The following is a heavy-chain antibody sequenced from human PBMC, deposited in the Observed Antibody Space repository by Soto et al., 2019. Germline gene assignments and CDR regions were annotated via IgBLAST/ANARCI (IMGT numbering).Heavy chain of an antibody. Sequence: EVQLLESGGGLVQPGGSLRLSCAASGFTFSSYAMSWVRQAPGKGLEWVSAISGSGGSTYYADSVKGRFTISRDNSKNTLYLQMNSLRAEDTAVYYCAKSGPGYCSSSSCPLVYWGQGTLVTVSS. CDR3: AKSGPGYCSSSSCPLVY. CDR1: GFTFSSYA. D-gene: IGHD2-2*01. J-gene: IGHJ4*02. CDR2: ISGSGGST. V-gene: IGHV3-23*01.